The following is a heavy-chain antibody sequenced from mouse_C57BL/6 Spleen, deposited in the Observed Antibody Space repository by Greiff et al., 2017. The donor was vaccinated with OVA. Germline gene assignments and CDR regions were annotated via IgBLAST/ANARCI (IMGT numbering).Heavy chain of an antibody. CDR1: GFTFSSYA. Sequence: EVQLVESGGGLVKPGGSLKLSCAASGFTFSSYAMSWVRQTPEKRLAWVATISDGGSYTYYPDNVKGRFTISRDNAKNNLYLQMSHLKSEDTAMYYCARANYYYAMDYWGQGTSVTVSS. CDR2: ISDGGSYT. CDR3: ARANYYYAMDY. J-gene: IGHJ4*01. V-gene: IGHV5-4*01.